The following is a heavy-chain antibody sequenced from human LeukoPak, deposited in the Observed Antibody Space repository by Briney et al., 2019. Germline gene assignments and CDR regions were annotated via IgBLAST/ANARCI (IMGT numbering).Heavy chain of an antibody. CDR2: INPNSGGT. D-gene: IGHD3-22*01. CDR3: ASMRDSSGYLPSAASDY. Sequence: GASVKVSCKASGYTFTGYYMHWVRQAPGQGLEWMGWINPNSGGTNYAQKFQGRVTMTRDTSISTVYMELSSLRSEDTAVYYCASMRDSSGYLPSAASDYWGQGTLVTVSS. CDR1: GYTFTGYY. J-gene: IGHJ4*02. V-gene: IGHV1-2*02.